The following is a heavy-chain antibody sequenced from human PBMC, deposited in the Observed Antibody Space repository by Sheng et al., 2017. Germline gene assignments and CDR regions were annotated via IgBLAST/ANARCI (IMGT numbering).Heavy chain of an antibody. CDR1: GFTFSSYA. V-gene: IGHV3-30*04. CDR3: ARDSSSWLVDAFDI. CDR2: ISYDGSNK. D-gene: IGHD6-13*01. Sequence: QVQLVESGGGVVQPGRSLRLSCAASGFTFSSYAMHWVRQAPGKGLEWVAVISYDGSNKYYADSVKGRFTISRDNSKNTLYLQMNSLRAEDTAVYYCARDSSSWLVDAFDIWGQGTMVTVSS. J-gene: IGHJ3*02.